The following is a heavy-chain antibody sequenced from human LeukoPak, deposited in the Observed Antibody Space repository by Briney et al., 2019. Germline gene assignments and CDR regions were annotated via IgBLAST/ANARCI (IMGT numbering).Heavy chain of an antibody. CDR3: ARAGIDGVYDSSGYYIRLLGGFDY. J-gene: IGHJ4*02. CDR2: ISSSSSYI. CDR1: GFTFSSYS. V-gene: IGHV3-21*04. Sequence: GGSLRLSCAASGFTFSSYSMNWVRQAPGKGLEWVSSISSSSSYIYYADSVKGRFTISRDNAKNSLYLQMNSLRAEDTAVYYCARAGIDGVYDSSGYYIRLLGGFDYWGQGTLVTVSS. D-gene: IGHD3-22*01.